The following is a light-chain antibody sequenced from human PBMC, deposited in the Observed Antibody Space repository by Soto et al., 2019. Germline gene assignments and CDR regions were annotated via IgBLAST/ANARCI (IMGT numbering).Light chain of an antibody. CDR3: SSSTSSNNLL. J-gene: IGLJ3*02. CDR2: EVS. V-gene: IGLV2-14*01. Sequence: QSALTQPASVSASPGQSITISCTGGKNDIGSSDYVSWYQQHPGKAPKLIIYEVSNRPSGTSDRFSGSKSGNTASLTISGLQADDEADYYCSSSTSSNNLLFGGGTKLTVL. CDR1: KNDIGSSDY.